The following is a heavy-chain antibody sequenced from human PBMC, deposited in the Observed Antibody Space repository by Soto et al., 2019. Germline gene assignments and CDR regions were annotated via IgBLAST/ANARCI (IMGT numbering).Heavy chain of an antibody. D-gene: IGHD3-3*01. Sequence: SETLSLTCTVSGGSISSYYWSWIRQPAGKGLEWIGRIYTSGSTNYNPSLKSRVTMSVDTSKNQFSLKLSSVTAADTAVYYCARDLYYDFWSGSRGNWFDPWGQGTLVTVSS. V-gene: IGHV4-4*07. CDR1: GGSISSYY. CDR2: IYTSGST. J-gene: IGHJ5*02. CDR3: ARDLYYDFWSGSRGNWFDP.